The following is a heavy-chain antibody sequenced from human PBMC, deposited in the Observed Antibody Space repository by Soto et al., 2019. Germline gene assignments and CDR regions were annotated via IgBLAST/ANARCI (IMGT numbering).Heavy chain of an antibody. J-gene: IGHJ3*02. D-gene: IGHD4-17*01. V-gene: IGHV3-23*01. CDR3: AHPRGYGVFDAYDI. CDR1: GFTFSTYA. Sequence: PGGSLRLSCAASGFTFSTYAMSWVRQAPGKGLEWVSAISNSGGTTYSADSVQGRFTISRDNSGNTLFLQMNSLRIEDTAVYYCAHPRGYGVFDAYDIWGQGTMVTVSS. CDR2: ISNSGGTT.